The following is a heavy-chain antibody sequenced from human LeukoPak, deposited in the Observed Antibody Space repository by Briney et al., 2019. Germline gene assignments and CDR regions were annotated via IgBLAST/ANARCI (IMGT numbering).Heavy chain of an antibody. J-gene: IGHJ4*02. Sequence: AXSGFTFSGSAMHWVRQASGKGLEWVGRIRSKANSYATAYAASVKGRFTISRDDSKNTAYLQMNSLKTEDTAVYYCTRLDCSSTSCSDYWGQGTLVTVSS. V-gene: IGHV3-73*01. CDR1: GFTFSGSA. D-gene: IGHD2-2*01. CDR3: TRLDCSSTSCSDY. CDR2: IRSKANSYAT.